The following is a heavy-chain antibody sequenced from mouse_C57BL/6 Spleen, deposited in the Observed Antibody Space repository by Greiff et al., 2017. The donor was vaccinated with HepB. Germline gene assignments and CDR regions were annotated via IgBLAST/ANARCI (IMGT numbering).Heavy chain of an antibody. CDR1: GYSITSGYY. V-gene: IGHV3-6*01. Sequence: VQLQQSGPGLVKPSQSLSLTCSVTGYSITSGYYWNWIRQFPENKLEWLGYISYDGSNNYNPSLKNRISITRDTSKNQFFLKLNSVTTEDTATYYCARVGMDYWGQGTSVTVSS. CDR2: ISYDGSN. CDR3: ARVGMDY. J-gene: IGHJ4*01.